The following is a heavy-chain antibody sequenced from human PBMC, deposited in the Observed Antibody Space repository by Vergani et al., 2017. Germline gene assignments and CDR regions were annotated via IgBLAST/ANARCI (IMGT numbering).Heavy chain of an antibody. CDR1: GYSFTSYW. Sequence: EVQLVQSGAEVKKPGESLKISCTGSGYSFTSYWIGWVRQMPGKGLEWMGIIYPGDSDTRYSPSFQGQVTISADKSISTAYLQWSSLKASDTAMYYCARRPGYCSSTSCPRGGWFDPWGQGTLVTVSS. V-gene: IGHV5-51*01. J-gene: IGHJ5*02. CDR2: IYPGDSDT. CDR3: ARRPGYCSSTSCPRGGWFDP. D-gene: IGHD2-2*01.